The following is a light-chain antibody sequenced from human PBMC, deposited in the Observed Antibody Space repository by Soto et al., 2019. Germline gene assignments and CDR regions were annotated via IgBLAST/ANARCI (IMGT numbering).Light chain of an antibody. CDR2: AAS. Sequence: AIRMTQSPSSLSASTGDRVTITCRASQGISSYLAWYQQKPGKAPKLLIYAASTLQSGVPSRFSGSGSGTDFTLTISCLQSEDFATYYCQQYYSYPLTVGQGTKVDIK. CDR1: QGISSY. J-gene: IGKJ1*01. CDR3: QQYYSYPLT. V-gene: IGKV1-8*01.